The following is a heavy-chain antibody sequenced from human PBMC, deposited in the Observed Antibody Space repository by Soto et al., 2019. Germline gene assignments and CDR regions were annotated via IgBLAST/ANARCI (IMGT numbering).Heavy chain of an antibody. D-gene: IGHD3-22*01. CDR3: GKDYYDSSGYLLY. CDR1: GFTFSSYP. Sequence: GGSLRLSCAASGFTFSSYPLHWVRQAPGKGLEWVAFISFDGRDTYYPDSLKGRFTISREDSKNTVYLQINSLRPEDTAVYYCGKDYYDSSGYLLYWGQGTPVTVSS. J-gene: IGHJ4*02. CDR2: ISFDGRDT. V-gene: IGHV3-30-3*02.